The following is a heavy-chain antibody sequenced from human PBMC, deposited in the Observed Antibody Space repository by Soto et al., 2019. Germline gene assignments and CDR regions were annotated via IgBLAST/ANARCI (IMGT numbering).Heavy chain of an antibody. CDR2: ISGSGGST. Sequence: VQLLESGGGLVQPGGSLRLSCAASGFTFSSYAMSWVRQAPGKGLEWVSAISGSGGSTYYADSVKGRFTISRDNSKNTLYLQMNGLRAEDTAVYYCAKDRCSGGSCYPDAFDIWGQGTMVTVSS. V-gene: IGHV3-23*01. D-gene: IGHD2-15*01. CDR3: AKDRCSGGSCYPDAFDI. CDR1: GFTFSSYA. J-gene: IGHJ3*02.